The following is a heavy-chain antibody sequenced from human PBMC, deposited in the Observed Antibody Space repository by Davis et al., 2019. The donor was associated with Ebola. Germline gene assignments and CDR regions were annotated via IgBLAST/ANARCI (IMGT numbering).Heavy chain of an antibody. J-gene: IGHJ6*02. Sequence: PSETLSLTCTVSGGSISSYYWSWIRQPPGKGLEWIGYIYYSGSTNYNPSLKSRVTISVDTSKNQFSLKLSSVTAADTAVYYCARSSGRQIYYGMDVWGQGTTVTVSS. V-gene: IGHV4-59*08. CDR3: ARSSGRQIYYGMDV. D-gene: IGHD3-22*01. CDR2: IYYSGST. CDR1: GGSISSYY.